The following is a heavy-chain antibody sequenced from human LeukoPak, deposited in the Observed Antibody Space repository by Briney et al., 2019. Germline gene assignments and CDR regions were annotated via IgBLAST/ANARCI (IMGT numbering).Heavy chain of an antibody. CDR2: FDPEDGET. D-gene: IGHD5-18*01. J-gene: IGHJ4*02. CDR1: GYTLTELS. CDR3: ASLEYSYGYDPNDY. V-gene: IGHV1-24*01. Sequence: EASVKVSCKVSGYTLTELSMHWVRQAPGKGLEWMGGFDPEDGETIYAQKFQGRVTMTRDTSISTAYMELSRLRSDDTAVYYCASLEYSYGYDPNDYWGQGTLVTVSS.